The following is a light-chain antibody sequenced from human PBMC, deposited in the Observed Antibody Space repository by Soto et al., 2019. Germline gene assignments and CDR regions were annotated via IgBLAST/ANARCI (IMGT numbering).Light chain of an antibody. CDR2: SNN. J-gene: IGLJ2*01. CDR3: AAWDDSLNGVV. V-gene: IGLV1-44*01. Sequence: QSVLTQPTSASGTPGQRVTISCSGRSYNIGSNTVNWYQQLPGTAPKLRIYSNNQRPSGVPDRFSGSKSGTSASLAISGLQSEDDAEYYCAAWDDSLNGVVFVGGTQLTVL. CDR1: SYNIGSNT.